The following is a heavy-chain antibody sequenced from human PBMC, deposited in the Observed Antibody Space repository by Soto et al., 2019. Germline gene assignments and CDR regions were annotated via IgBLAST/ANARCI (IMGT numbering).Heavy chain of an antibody. J-gene: IGHJ6*02. CDR1: GGTFSSYT. CDR3: ARDLYCSGGSCYIHYYYGMDV. V-gene: IGHV1-69*08. CDR2: IIPILGIA. Sequence: QVQLVQSGAEVKKPGSSVKVSCKASGGTFSSYTISWVRQAPGQGLEWMGRIIPILGIANYAQKFQGRVKITANKSTSTAYMELSSLISEDTAVYYCARDLYCSGGSCYIHYYYGMDVWGQGTTVTVSS. D-gene: IGHD2-15*01.